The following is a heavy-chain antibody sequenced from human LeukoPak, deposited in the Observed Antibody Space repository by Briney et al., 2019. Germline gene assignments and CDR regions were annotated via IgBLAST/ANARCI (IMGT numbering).Heavy chain of an antibody. D-gene: IGHD6-13*01. CDR3: ARAYTSSCRWFDP. J-gene: IGHJ5*02. CDR1: GGFISGYY. Sequence: SETLSLTCTVSGGFISGYYWSWIRQSPGKGLEWIGYIYYNGSTSHNPSLKSRLTISVDTSKKQFSLKVSSVTAADTAVYYCARAYTSSCRWFDPWGQGTLVTVSS. V-gene: IGHV4-59*12. CDR2: IYYNGST.